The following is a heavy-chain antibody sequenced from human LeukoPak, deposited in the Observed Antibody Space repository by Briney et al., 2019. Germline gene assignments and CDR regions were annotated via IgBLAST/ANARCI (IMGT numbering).Heavy chain of an antibody. Sequence: QTGGSLRLSCAASGFTFTDYWMSWVRQAPGKGLEWVANIKRVGSEKYYVDSVKGRFTISRDNTKNSLYLQMNSLRTEDTAVYYCARGRDSWYGVYFDYWGQGTLVTVSS. CDR3: ARGRDSWYGVYFDY. J-gene: IGHJ4*02. CDR1: GFTFTDYW. D-gene: IGHD6-13*01. V-gene: IGHV3-7*01. CDR2: IKRVGSEK.